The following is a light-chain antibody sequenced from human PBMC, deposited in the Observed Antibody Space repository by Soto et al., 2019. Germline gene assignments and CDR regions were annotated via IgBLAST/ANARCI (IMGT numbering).Light chain of an antibody. V-gene: IGKV1-39*01. CDR2: DAS. CDR3: QQSYSAPWT. Sequence: DFQLTQSPSSLSASVGDRVTITCRASQSISTYLNWYQQKPGKAPKVLIYDASRLQSGVPSRFSGSGSGTDFTLTISNMQPEDFGTYSCQQSYSAPWTFGQGTKVDIK. J-gene: IGKJ1*01. CDR1: QSISTY.